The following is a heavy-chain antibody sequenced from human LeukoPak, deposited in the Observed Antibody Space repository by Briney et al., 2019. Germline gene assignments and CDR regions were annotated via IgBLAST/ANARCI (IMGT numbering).Heavy chain of an antibody. CDR1: GFTFSNAW. V-gene: IGHV4-34*01. CDR3: ARRYSSSSLWAY. D-gene: IGHD6-6*01. J-gene: IGHJ4*02. Sequence: GSLRLSCAASGFTFSNAWMNRVRQAPGKGLEWIGEINHSGSTNYNPSLKSRVTISVDTSKNQFSLKLSSVTAADTAVYYCARRYSSSSLWAYWGQGTLVTVSS. CDR2: INHSGST.